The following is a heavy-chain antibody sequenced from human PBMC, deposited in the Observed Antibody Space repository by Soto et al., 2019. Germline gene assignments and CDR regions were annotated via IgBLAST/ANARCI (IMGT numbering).Heavy chain of an antibody. CDR2: IYHSGST. CDR1: GGSISSGGYS. J-gene: IGHJ5*02. V-gene: IGHV4-30-2*01. Sequence: SETLFPTCAASGGSISSGGYSWRWIRQPPGKGLEWIGYIYHSGSTYYNPSLKSRVTISVDRSKNQFSLKLSSVTAADTAVYYCARAPGYSGNWFDPWGQGTLVPVSS. CDR3: ARAPGYSGNWFDP. D-gene: IGHD1-26*01.